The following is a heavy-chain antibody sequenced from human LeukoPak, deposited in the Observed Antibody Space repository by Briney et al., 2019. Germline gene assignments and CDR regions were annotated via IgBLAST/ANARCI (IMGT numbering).Heavy chain of an antibody. V-gene: IGHV3-21*06. CDR2: IGPTGFDR. D-gene: IGHD1-14*01. J-gene: IGHJ4*02. Sequence: KPGGSLGLSCTTSGLTFSTSGFNWVRQAPGKGLEWVASIGPTGFDRYHADSIKGRFTISRDNANNFLYLQMDSLRAEDTAVYYCATETNGRHYDYWGQGTLLTVSS. CDR1: GLTFSTSG. CDR3: ATETNGRHYDY.